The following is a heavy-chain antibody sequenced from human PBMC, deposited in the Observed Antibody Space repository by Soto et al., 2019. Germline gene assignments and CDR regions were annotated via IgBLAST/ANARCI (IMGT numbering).Heavy chain of an antibody. CDR3: ATSYGAGYRAFDS. CDR1: GDTFNIYT. V-gene: IGHV1-69*02. J-gene: IGHJ4*02. D-gene: IGHD3-10*01. Sequence: QVQLVQSGADVQRPGSSVRVSCKASGDTFNIYTINWVRQAPGQGLQWMGRINPILSMSNYAPRFQGRVTMTADKSTSTAYMELSSLRSEDTAMYYCATSYGAGYRAFDSWGQGALVTVS. CDR2: INPILSMS.